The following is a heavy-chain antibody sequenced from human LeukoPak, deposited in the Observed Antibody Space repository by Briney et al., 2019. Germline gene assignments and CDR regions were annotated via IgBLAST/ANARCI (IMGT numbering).Heavy chain of an antibody. D-gene: IGHD6-19*01. CDR1: GFTFSSYA. CDR3: ARDRPRYSSGWYLPDGY. J-gene: IGHJ4*02. CDR2: ISYDGSNK. Sequence: GGSLRLSCAASGFTFSSYAMHWVRQAPGKGLEWVAVISYDGSNKYYADSVKGRFIISRDNSKNTLYLQMNSLRAEDTAVYYCARDRPRYSSGWYLPDGYWGQGTLVTVSS. V-gene: IGHV3-30-3*01.